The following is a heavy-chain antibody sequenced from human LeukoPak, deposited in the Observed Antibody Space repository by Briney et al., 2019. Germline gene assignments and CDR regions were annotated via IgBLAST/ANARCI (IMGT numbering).Heavy chain of an antibody. D-gene: IGHD1-26*01. J-gene: IGHJ4*02. V-gene: IGHV1-24*01. CDR3: ATRRRWELLRSYFDY. CDR2: FDPEDGET. Sequence: ASVKVSCKVSGYTLTELSMHWVRQAPGKGLEWMGGFDPEDGETIYAQEFQGRVTMTEDTSTDTAYMELSSLRSEDTAVYYCATRRRWELLRSYFDYWGQGTLVTVSS. CDR1: GYTLTELS.